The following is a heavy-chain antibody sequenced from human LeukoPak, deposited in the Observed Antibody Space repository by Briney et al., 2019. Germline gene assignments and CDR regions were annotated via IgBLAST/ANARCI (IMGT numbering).Heavy chain of an antibody. CDR2: ISYDGSNK. Sequence: GGSLRLSCAASGFTFSSYGMHWVRQAPGKGLEWVAVISYDGSNKFYADSVKGRFTISRDNSKNTLYLQMNSQRAEDTAVYYCARQYDSSGYSAFDIWGQGTMVTVSS. CDR3: ARQYDSSGYSAFDI. V-gene: IGHV3-30*03. J-gene: IGHJ3*02. D-gene: IGHD3-22*01. CDR1: GFTFSSYG.